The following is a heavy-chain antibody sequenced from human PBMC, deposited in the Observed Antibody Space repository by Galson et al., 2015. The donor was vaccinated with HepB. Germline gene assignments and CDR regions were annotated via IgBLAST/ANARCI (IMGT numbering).Heavy chain of an antibody. CDR2: FDPEDGET. CDR1: GYSLTELS. CDR3: ATDLGWEQRF. V-gene: IGHV1-24*01. D-gene: IGHD1/OR15-1a*01. J-gene: IGHJ4*02. Sequence: SVKVSCKVAGYSLTELSMHWVRQAPGKGLEWMGGFDPEDGETIYAQKLQGRITLTENTSTDTAYMEQSSLRSEDTAVYYCATDLGWEQRFWGQGTLVTVSS.